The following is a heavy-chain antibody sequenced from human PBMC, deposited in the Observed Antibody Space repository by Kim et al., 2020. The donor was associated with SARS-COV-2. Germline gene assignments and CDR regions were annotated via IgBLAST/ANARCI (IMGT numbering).Heavy chain of an antibody. CDR1: GFTVSSNY. J-gene: IGHJ4*01. V-gene: IGHV3-66*01. D-gene: IGHD2-15*01. CDR3: AREWWLLLYFRMDV. CDR2: IYSGGST. Sequence: GGSLRLSCAASGFTVSSNYMSWVRQAPGKGLEWVAFIYSGGSTYYADSVKGRFTISRDNSKNTVYLQMNSLKAEDTAVYYCAREWWLLLYFRMDVWGQGTLVTVSS.